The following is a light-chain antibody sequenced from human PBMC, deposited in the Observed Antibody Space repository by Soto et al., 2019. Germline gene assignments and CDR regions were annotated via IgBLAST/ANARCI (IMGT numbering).Light chain of an antibody. Sequence: QSALTQPASVSGSPGQSITISCSETSNGIGTYNYVSWYQLHPGKVPKLIIYEVNNRPSGISPRFSGSKSGKTASLTISGLQAEDEADYYCCSFTTSSTWLYGGGTKLTVL. CDR3: CSFTTSSTWL. CDR2: EVN. V-gene: IGLV2-23*02. CDR1: SNGIGTYNY. J-gene: IGLJ3*02.